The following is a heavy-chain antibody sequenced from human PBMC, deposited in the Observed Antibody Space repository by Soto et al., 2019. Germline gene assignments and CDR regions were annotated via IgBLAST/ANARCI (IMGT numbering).Heavy chain of an antibody. V-gene: IGHV4-61*01. J-gene: IGHJ6*02. CDR3: ARDRDSSSHYYYGMDV. D-gene: IGHD6-6*01. Sequence: PSDTLSLTCXVSGGSVSSGSHYWSWIRQPPGKGLEWIGYIYYSGSTNYNPSLKSRVTISVDTSKNQFSLKLSSVTAADTAVYYCARDRDSSSHYYYGMDVWGQGTTVTVSS. CDR2: IYYSGST. CDR1: GGSVSSGSHY.